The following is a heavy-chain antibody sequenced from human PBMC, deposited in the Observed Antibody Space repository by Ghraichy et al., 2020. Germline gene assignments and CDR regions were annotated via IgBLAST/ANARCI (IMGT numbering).Heavy chain of an antibody. J-gene: IGHJ4*02. CDR3: AKEGVYDYVWGSYRPLGTYFDY. D-gene: IGHD3-16*02. Sequence: GGSLRLSCAASGFTFSSYAMSWVRQAPGKGLEWVSAISGSGGSTYYADSVKGRFTISRDNSKNTLYLQMNSLRAEDTAVYYCAKEGVYDYVWGSYRPLGTYFDYWGQGTLVTVSS. CDR1: GFTFSSYA. CDR2: ISGSGGST. V-gene: IGHV3-23*01.